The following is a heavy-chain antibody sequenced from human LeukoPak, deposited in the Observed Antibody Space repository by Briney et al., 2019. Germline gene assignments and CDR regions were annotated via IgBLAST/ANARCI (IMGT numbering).Heavy chain of an antibody. CDR3: SRLGRCSGGCCYFDY. CDR1: GSSINNYY. CDR2: THYSADR. D-gene: IGHD6-19*01. J-gene: IGHJ4*02. V-gene: IGHV4-59*12. Sequence: PSETLSLTCTVSGSSINNYYWSWIRQPPGRGLEWLAYTHYSADRNNNPSVRSRVTISLDASKNQVPLRLSSVSAPDTAVYCGSRLGRCSGGCCYFDYWGQGIRVSVSS.